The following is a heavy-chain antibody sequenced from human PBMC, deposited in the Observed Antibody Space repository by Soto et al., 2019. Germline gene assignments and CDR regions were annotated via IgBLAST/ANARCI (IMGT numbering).Heavy chain of an antibody. Sequence: QITLKESGPTLVKPTQTLTLTCTFSGFSLTTDAVGVGWIRRPPGKALEWLALIYWDDDKRYSPGQKSRLTITKDASRNQVVLTLTNMDPADTATYYCAHVYWVAAGIRYYFDYWGQGTLVTVSS. J-gene: IGHJ4*02. CDR1: GFSLTTDAVG. V-gene: IGHV2-5*02. D-gene: IGHD1-1*01. CDR3: AHVYWVAAGIRYYFDY. CDR2: IYWDDDK.